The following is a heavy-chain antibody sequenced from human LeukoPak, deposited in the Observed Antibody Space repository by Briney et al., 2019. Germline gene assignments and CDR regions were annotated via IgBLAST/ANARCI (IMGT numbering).Heavy chain of an antibody. CDR2: INPNSGGT. D-gene: IGHD3-22*01. CDR3: ARDRGYYDSNPHYYFDY. Sequence: VASVKVSCKASGYTFTGYYMHWVRQAPGQGLEWMGRINPNSGGTNYAQKFQGRVTMTRDTSTSTVYMELSSLRSEDTAVYYCARDRGYYDSNPHYYFDYWGQGTLVTVSS. V-gene: IGHV1-2*06. CDR1: GYTFTGYY. J-gene: IGHJ4*02.